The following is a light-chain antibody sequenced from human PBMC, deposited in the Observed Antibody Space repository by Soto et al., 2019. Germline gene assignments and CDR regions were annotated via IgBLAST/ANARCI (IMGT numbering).Light chain of an antibody. CDR3: QHYNKLPLT. V-gene: IGKV3-15*01. CDR2: GAS. J-gene: IGKJ4*01. Sequence: EIVLTQSPATLFVSPGERATLSCRASQSVSSNLAWYQQKPGQAPRLVIYGASTKATGIPARFSGSGSGTEFTLNISSLQSEDFAVYYCQHYNKLPLTFGGGAKVEIK. CDR1: QSVSSN.